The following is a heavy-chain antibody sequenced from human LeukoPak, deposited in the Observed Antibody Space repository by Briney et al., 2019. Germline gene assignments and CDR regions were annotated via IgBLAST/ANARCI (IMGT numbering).Heavy chain of an antibody. J-gene: IGHJ4*02. CDR1: GGSINSYY. Sequence: SETLSLTCTVSGGSINSYYWSWIRQPPGQGLEWIGYIYYSGSTNYNPSLKSRVTISVDTSKNQFSLKLSSVTAADTAVYYCARLPDYYSRHGAPGWGQGTLVTVSS. CDR3: ARLPDYYSRHGAPG. CDR2: IYYSGST. D-gene: IGHD3-10*01. V-gene: IGHV4-59*12.